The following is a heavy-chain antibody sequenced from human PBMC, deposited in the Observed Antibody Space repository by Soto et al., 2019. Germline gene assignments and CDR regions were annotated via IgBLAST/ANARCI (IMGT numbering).Heavy chain of an antibody. D-gene: IGHD3-10*01. CDR2: INAGNGNT. V-gene: IGHV1-3*01. CDR3: ARDLGVSADY. J-gene: IGHJ4*01. Sequence: QAPGQRLEWMGWINAGNGNTKYSQKFQGRVTITRDTSASTAYMELSSLRSEDTAVYYCARDLGVSADYWGHETLVTLS.